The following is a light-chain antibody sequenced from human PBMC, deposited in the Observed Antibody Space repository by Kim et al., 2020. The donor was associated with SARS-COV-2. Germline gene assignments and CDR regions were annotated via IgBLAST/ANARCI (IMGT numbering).Light chain of an antibody. J-gene: IGLJ2*01. CDR2: DNG. CDR3: QSYDSSLSGSVL. V-gene: IGLV1-40*01. CDR1: SHNIEAGND. Sequence: VTISCTGSSHNIEAGNDLHWYQQLPGTAPKLLIYDNGNRPSGVPDRFSGSKSGSSASLAITGLQAEDEADYYSQSYDSSLSGSVLFGGGTQLTVL.